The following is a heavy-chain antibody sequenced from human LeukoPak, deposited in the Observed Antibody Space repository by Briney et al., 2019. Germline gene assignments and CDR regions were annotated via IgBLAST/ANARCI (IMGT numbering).Heavy chain of an antibody. J-gene: IGHJ4*02. Sequence: SVKVSCKASGGTFSSYAISWVRQAPGQGLEWMGRIIPILGIASYAQKFQGRVTITADKSTSTAYMELSSLRSEDTAVYYCARGDSAEMVPLDYWGQGTLVTVSS. CDR2: IIPILGIA. CDR1: GGTFSSYA. D-gene: IGHD2-8*01. V-gene: IGHV1-69*04. CDR3: ARGDSAEMVPLDY.